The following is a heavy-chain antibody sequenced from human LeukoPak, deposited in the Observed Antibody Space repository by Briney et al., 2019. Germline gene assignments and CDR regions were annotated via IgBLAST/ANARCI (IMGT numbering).Heavy chain of an antibody. CDR3: AKANVAMVRGVIDY. Sequence: GGSLRLSCAASGFTFSSYAMSWVRQAPGKGLEWVSVISGIDGSTYYTDSVKGRFAISRDTSKNTLYLQMNSLRAEDTALYYCAKANVAMVRGVIDYWGQGTLVTVSS. V-gene: IGHV3-23*01. CDR1: GFTFSSYA. J-gene: IGHJ4*02. D-gene: IGHD3-10*01. CDR2: ISGIDGST.